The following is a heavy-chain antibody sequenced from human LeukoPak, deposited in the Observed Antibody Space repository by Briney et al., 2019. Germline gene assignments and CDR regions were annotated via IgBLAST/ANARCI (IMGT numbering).Heavy chain of an antibody. D-gene: IGHD3-22*01. CDR1: GGTFSSYA. Sequence: GAPVKVSCKASGGTFSSYAISWVRQAPGQGLEWMGGIIPIFGTANYAQKFQGRVTITADESTSTAYLELSSLRSEDTAVYYCATSLPYGYYDSGGSNWFDPWGQGTLVTVSS. J-gene: IGHJ5*02. CDR3: ATSLPYGYYDSGGSNWFDP. CDR2: IIPIFGTA. V-gene: IGHV1-69*13.